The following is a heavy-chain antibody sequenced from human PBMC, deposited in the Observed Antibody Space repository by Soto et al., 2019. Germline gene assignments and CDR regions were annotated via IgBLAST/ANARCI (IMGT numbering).Heavy chain of an antibody. CDR3: ASAWPESGYALHPLDY. J-gene: IGHJ4*02. CDR2: IYYRGIT. CDR1: GGSISSYY. D-gene: IGHD5-12*01. V-gene: IGHV4-59*01. Sequence: SETLSLTSTVSGGSISSYYWSWIRQPPGKGLEWIGYIYYRGITNYNPSLKSRVTISVDTSKNQFSLKLTSVTAADTAVYYCASAWPESGYALHPLDYWGQGTLDTVSS.